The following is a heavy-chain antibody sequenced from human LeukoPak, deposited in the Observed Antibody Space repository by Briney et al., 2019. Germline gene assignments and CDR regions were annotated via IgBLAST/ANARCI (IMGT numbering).Heavy chain of an antibody. CDR1: GYSISSGYY. J-gene: IGHJ4*02. V-gene: IGHV4-38-2*02. CDR3: AGAYGGNSHYFEY. D-gene: IGHD4-23*01. Sequence: PSETLSLTCTVSGYSISSGYYWGWIGQPPGKGLEWIGSIYHSGSTYYNPSLKSRVTISLDMSKNQFSLKLSSVTAADTAVYYCAGAYGGNSHYFEYWGQGTLVTVSS. CDR2: IYHSGST.